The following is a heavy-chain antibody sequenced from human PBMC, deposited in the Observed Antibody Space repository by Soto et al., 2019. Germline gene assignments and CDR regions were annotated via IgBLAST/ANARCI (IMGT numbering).Heavy chain of an antibody. CDR2: IYYSGST. D-gene: IGHD3-3*01. CDR1: GGSVSSYY. CDR3: SRDFAYFVS. J-gene: IGHJ4*02. Sequence: SETLALTCTVSGGSVSSYYWSWIRQPPGKGLEWIGYIYYSGSTNYNPSLKSRVSISMDTSKNQCSLNLDSVTAADTAEYFCSRDFAYFVSWGQGTLVTV. V-gene: IGHV4-59*02.